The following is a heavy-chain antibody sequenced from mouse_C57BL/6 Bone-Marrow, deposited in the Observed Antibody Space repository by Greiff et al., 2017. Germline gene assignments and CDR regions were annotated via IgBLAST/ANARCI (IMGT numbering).Heavy chain of an antibody. CDR1: GYAFSSYW. Sequence: VQLQQSGPDLVQPGASVKISCKASGYAFSSYWMNWVKQRPGKGLEWIGRIYTGDGDTNYNGKFKGKATLTADKSSSTAYMQLSSLTSEDSAVYFWARERLVAMYYRGKGISVTVSS. V-gene: IGHV1-82*01. D-gene: IGHD2-10*02. CDR2: IYTGDGDT. J-gene: IGHJ4*01. CDR3: ARERLVAMYY.